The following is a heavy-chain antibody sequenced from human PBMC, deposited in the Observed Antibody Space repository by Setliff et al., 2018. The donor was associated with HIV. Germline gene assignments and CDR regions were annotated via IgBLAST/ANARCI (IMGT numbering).Heavy chain of an antibody. CDR3: ARGGGSNGYFFDS. J-gene: IGHJ4*02. V-gene: IGHV1-69*11. CDR1: GDTFSNNA. CDR2: IIPLLDRT. D-gene: IGHD3-22*01. Sequence: VASVKVSCKASGDTFSNNAINWVRQAPGHGLEWMGKIIPLLDRTHYVQKFQGRVTFSADESTTTAYMELRSLKYEDAAVYYCARGGGSNGYFFDSWGQGTLVTASS.